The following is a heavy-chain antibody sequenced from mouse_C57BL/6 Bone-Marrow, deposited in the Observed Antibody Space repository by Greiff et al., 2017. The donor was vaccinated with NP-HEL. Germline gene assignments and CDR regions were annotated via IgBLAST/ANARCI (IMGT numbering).Heavy chain of an antibody. V-gene: IGHV1-15*01. CDR1: GYTFTDYE. CDR3: TRMGYWVFDY. Sequence: QVQLQQSGAELVRPGASVTLSCKASGYTFTDYEMHWVKQTPVHGLEWIGAIDPETGGTAYTQKFKGKAILTADKSSSTAYMELRSLTSEDSAVYYCTRMGYWVFDYWGQGTTLTVSS. CDR2: IDPETGGT. D-gene: IGHD4-1*01. J-gene: IGHJ2*01.